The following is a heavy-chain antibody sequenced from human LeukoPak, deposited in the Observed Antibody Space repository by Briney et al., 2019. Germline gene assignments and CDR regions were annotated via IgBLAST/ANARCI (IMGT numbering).Heavy chain of an antibody. CDR3: TTYGSGRKFDY. CDR2: IESKTDGGTT. J-gene: IGHJ4*02. Sequence: GGSLRLSCAASGFTFSIYEMNWVRQAPGKGLEWVGRIESKTDGGTTDYAAPVKGRFTISRDDSTNTLYLQMDSLKSEDTAVYYCTTYGSGRKFDYWGQGILVTVSS. V-gene: IGHV3-15*04. D-gene: IGHD3-10*01. CDR1: GFTFSIYE.